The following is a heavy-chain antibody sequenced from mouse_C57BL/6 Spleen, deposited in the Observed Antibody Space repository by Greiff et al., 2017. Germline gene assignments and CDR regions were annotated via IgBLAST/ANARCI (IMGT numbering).Heavy chain of an antibody. V-gene: IGHV1-69*01. CDR2: IDPSDSYT. D-gene: IGHD2-4*01. CDR1: GYTFTSYW. Sequence: QVQLQQPGAELVMPGASVKLSCKASGYTFTSYWMHWVKQRPGQGLEWIGEIDPSDSYTNYNQKFKGKSTLTVDKSSSTAYMQLSSLTSEDSAVYYCARGGLRREDWYFDVWGTGTSVTVSS. CDR3: ARGGLRREDWYFDV. J-gene: IGHJ1*03.